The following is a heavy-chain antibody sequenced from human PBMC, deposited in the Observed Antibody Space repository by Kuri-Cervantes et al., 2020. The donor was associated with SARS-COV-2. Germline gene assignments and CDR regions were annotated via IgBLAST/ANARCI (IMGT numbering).Heavy chain of an antibody. D-gene: IGHD6-13*01. J-gene: IGHJ5*02. V-gene: IGHV2-70*11. CDR1: GGSISSYYW. CDR2: IDWDDDK. Sequence: TLSLTCTVSGGSISSYYWSWIRQPPGKALEWLARIDWDDDKYYSTSLKTRLTISKDTSKNQVVLTMTNMDPVDTATYYCARGPGYSSSWSTYNWFDPWGQGTLVTVSS. CDR3: ARGPGYSSSWSTYNWFDP.